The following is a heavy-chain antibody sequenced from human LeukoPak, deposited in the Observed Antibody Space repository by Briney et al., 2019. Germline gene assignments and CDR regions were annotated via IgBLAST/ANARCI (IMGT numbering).Heavy chain of an antibody. CDR1: GYTFTSYG. J-gene: IGHJ4*02. D-gene: IGHD5-12*01. CDR2: INPNSGGT. CDR3: ARGVVATIFDY. Sequence: ASVKVSCKASGYTFTSYGINWVRQAPGQGLEWMGWINPNSGGTNYAQKFQGRVTITRNTSISTAYMELSSLRSEDTAVYYCARGVVATIFDYWGQGTLVTVSS. V-gene: IGHV1-8*03.